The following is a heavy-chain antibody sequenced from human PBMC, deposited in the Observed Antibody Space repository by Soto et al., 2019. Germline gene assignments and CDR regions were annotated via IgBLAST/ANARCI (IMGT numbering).Heavy chain of an antibody. Sequence: PSETLSLTCTVSGGSISSSSYYWGWIGQPPGKGLEWIGSIYYSGSTYYNPSLKSRLTISVDTSKNQFSLKLSSVTAADTAVYYCARHETDCDSSGYSYPNWFDPWGQGTLVTVSS. V-gene: IGHV4-39*01. CDR3: ARHETDCDSSGYSYPNWFDP. J-gene: IGHJ5*02. CDR2: IYYSGST. CDR1: GGSISSSSYY. D-gene: IGHD3-22*01.